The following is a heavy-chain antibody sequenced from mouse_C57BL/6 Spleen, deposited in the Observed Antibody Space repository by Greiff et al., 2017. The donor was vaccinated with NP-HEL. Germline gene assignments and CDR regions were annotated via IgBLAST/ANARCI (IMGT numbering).Heavy chain of an antibody. D-gene: IGHD3-2*02. J-gene: IGHJ3*01. CDR2: IYPGSGNT. CDR3: ARDGLAQALAY. CDR1: GYTFTDYY. V-gene: IGHV1-76*01. Sequence: VQLQQSGAELVRPGASVKLSCKASGYTFTDYYINWVKQRPGQGLEWIARIYPGSGNTYYNEKFKGKATLTAEKSSSTAYMQLSSLTSEDSAVYFCARDGLAQALAYWGQGTLVTVSA.